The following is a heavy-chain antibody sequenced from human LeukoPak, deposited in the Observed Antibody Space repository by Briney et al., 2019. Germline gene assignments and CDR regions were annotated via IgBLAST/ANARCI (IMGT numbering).Heavy chain of an antibody. V-gene: IGHV1-2*02. CDR1: GYTFTDYY. J-gene: IGHJ4*02. CDR2: INGNSGAT. CDR3: ARTKEPTMVRGVIGRKFDY. Sequence: ASVKVSCKASGYTFTDYYIHWVRQAPEEGLEWMGWINGNSGATLSAQRFQGRVTMTRDISTNTVYMEVSSLRSDDTAMYYCARTKEPTMVRGVIGRKFDYWGQGTLVTVSS. D-gene: IGHD3-10*01.